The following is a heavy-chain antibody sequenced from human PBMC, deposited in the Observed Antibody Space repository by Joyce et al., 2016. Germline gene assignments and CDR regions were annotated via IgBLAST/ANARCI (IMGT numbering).Heavy chain of an antibody. CDR2: ILPVFGTA. CDR3: ARDNESSGYYKIIGLDV. Sequence: QVQLVQSGAEVKKPGSSVKVSCKASGGTFRSCGISWVRQAPGQGLEWMGRILPVFGTAAYAQRCQGRVTMTADESTTTAYMELSGLRSDDTAVYYCARDNESSGYYKIIGLDVWGQGTTVTVPS. V-gene: IGHV1-69*18. J-gene: IGHJ6*02. CDR1: GGTFRSCG. D-gene: IGHD3-22*01.